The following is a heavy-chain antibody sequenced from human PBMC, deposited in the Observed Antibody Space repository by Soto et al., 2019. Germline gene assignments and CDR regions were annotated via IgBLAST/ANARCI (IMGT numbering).Heavy chain of an antibody. J-gene: IGHJ4*02. CDR3: AHRPRSPPQWLGPYPDYFDY. V-gene: IGHV2-5*01. CDR1: GFSLSTSGVG. CDR2: IYWNDDK. Sequence: QITLKESGPTLVKPTQTLTLTCTFSGFSLSTSGVGVGWIRQPPGKALEWLALIYWNDDKRYSPSLKSRLTITKDTSKNQVVLTMTNMDPVDTATYYCAHRPRSPPQWLGPYPDYFDYWGQGTLVTVSS. D-gene: IGHD6-19*01.